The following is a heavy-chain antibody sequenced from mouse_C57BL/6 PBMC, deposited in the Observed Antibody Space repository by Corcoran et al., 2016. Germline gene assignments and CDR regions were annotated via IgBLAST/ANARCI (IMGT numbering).Heavy chain of an antibody. Sequence: EVQLQQSGPELVKPGASVKISCKASGYTFTDYYMNWVKQSHGKSLEWLGDINPNNGCTSYNQKFKGKATLTGDKSSSTAYMERLSLTSEDSAVYYCARGAMDYGGQGTSVTVSS. CDR2: INPNNGCT. J-gene: IGHJ4*01. CDR1: GYTFTDYY. CDR3: ARGAMDY. V-gene: IGHV1-26*01.